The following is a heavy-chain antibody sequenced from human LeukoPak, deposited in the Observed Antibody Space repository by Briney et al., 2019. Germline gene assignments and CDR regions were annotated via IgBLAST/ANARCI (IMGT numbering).Heavy chain of an antibody. J-gene: IGHJ4*02. CDR1: GYSFTSYW. CDR3: ARGRWDIVVVVAARGKYYFDY. D-gene: IGHD2-15*01. V-gene: IGHV5-51*01. Sequence: GESLKISFKGSGYSFTSYWIGWVRPMPGKGLEWMGIIYPGDSDTRYSPSFQGQVTISADKSISTAYLQWSSLKASDTAMYYCARGRWDIVVVVAARGKYYFDYWGQGTLVTVSS. CDR2: IYPGDSDT.